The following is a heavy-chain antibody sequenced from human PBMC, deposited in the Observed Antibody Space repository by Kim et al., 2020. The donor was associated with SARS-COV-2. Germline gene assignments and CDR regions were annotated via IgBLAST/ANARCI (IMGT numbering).Heavy chain of an antibody. J-gene: IGHJ5*02. V-gene: IGHV4-34*01. D-gene: IGHD3-10*01. Sequence: SETLSLTCAVYGGSFSGYYWSWIRQPPGKGLEWIGEINHSGSTNYNPSLKSGVTISVDTSKNQFSLKLSSVTAADTAVYYCARAPPRYYYGSGTWFDPWGQGTLVTVSS. CDR2: INHSGST. CDR3: ARAPPRYYYGSGTWFDP. CDR1: GGSFSGYY.